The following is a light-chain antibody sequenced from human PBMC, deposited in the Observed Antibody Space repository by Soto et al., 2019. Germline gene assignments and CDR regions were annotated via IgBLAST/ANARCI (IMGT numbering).Light chain of an antibody. CDR1: QSVSSN. CDR2: GAS. J-gene: IGKJ1*01. CDR3: QQYNNLPRT. V-gene: IGKV3-15*01. Sequence: EIVMKHSPATLSVSTGERATLSCRASQSVSSNLAWYQQKPGQAPRLLIYGASTRATGIPARFSGSGSGTEFTLTISSLQSEDFAVYYCQQYNNLPRTFGQGTKVDIK.